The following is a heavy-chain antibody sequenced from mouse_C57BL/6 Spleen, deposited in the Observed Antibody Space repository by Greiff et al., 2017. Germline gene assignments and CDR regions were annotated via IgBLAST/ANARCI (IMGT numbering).Heavy chain of an antibody. CDR2: IYPRDGIT. J-gene: IGHJ3*01. CDR1: GYTFTSYD. Sequence: VQLQQSGPELVKPGASVKLSCKASGYTFTSYDINWVKQRPGQGLEWIGWIYPRDGITKYNAKFKGTATLTVDHSSSTAYMELHSLTSEDSAVYFCARAITTVVATRAWFAYWGQGTLVTVSA. D-gene: IGHD1-1*01. V-gene: IGHV1-85*01. CDR3: ARAITTVVATRAWFAY.